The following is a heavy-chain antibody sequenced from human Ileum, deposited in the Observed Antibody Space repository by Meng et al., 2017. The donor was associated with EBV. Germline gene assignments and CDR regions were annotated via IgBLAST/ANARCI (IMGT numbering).Heavy chain of an antibody. Sequence: QVQRREAGPGLVKPSDTLSLTCAVCGYSISSTNWWGWIRQPPGKGLEWIGYIYYSGSTSYNPSLKSRVTMSVDTSKNQFSLNLNSVTAVDTAVYYCARNVPGTSAYYDWGQGTLVTVSS. CDR1: GYSISSTNW. D-gene: IGHD3-22*01. CDR2: IYYSGST. CDR3: ARNVPGTSAYYD. V-gene: IGHV4-28*01. J-gene: IGHJ4*02.